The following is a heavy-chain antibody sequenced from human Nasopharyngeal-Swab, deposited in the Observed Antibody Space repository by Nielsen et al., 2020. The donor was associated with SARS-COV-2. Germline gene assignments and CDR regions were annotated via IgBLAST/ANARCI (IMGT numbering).Heavy chain of an antibody. CDR2: INAGNGNT. CDR1: GYTFTSYA. V-gene: IGHV1-3*01. Sequence: ASVKVSCKASGYTFTSYAMHWVRQAPGQRLEWMGWINAGNGNTKYSQKFQGRVTITRDTSASTAYMELSSLRSEDTAVYYCAREAVVVVGYWFDPWGQGTPVTVSS. CDR3: AREAVVVVGYWFDP. D-gene: IGHD2-15*01. J-gene: IGHJ5*02.